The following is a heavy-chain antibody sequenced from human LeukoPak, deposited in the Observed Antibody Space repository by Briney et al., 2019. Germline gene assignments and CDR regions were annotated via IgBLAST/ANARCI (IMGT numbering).Heavy chain of an antibody. CDR3: ARGSSSWLNNWFDP. D-gene: IGHD6-13*01. V-gene: IGHV4-34*01. CDR1: GGSFNDYF. CDR2: INHSGST. J-gene: IGHJ5*02. Sequence: SETLSLTCAVYGGSFNDYFWSWIRQPPGKGLEWIGEINHSGSTNYNSSLKSRVTVSVDTSKNQFSLKLNSVTAADTAVYYCARGSSSWLNNWFDPWGQGTLVTVSS.